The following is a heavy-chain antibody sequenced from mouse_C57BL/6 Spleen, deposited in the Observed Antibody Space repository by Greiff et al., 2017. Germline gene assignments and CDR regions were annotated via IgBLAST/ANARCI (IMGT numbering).Heavy chain of an antibody. CDR1: GYTFTSYW. Sequence: QVQLQQPGAELVMPGASVKLSCKASGYTFTSYWMHWVKQRPGQGLEWIGEIDPSDSYTNYNQKFKGKSTLTVDKSSSTAYMQLSSLTSEDSAVDDCARSGVYYGNRWYFDVWGTGTTVTVSS. J-gene: IGHJ1*03. D-gene: IGHD2-1*01. CDR2: IDPSDSYT. V-gene: IGHV1-69*01. CDR3: ARSGVYYGNRWYFDV.